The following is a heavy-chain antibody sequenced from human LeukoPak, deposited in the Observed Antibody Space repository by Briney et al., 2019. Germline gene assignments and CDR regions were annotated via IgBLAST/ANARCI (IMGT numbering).Heavy chain of an antibody. CDR2: INYSGTT. CDR1: GGSISINYYY. Sequence: SETLSLTCSVSGGSISINYYYWGWIRQPPGKGLEWVGSINYSGTTYYNPSLKSRVTISVDTSKSQFSLKLTSMTAADTAVYYCARDFFSSTVTTGDYWGQGTLVTVSS. CDR3: ARDFFSSTVTTGDY. V-gene: IGHV4-39*07. D-gene: IGHD4-17*01. J-gene: IGHJ4*02.